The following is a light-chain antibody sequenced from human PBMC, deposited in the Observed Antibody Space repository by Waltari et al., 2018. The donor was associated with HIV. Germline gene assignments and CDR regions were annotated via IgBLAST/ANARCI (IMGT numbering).Light chain of an antibody. CDR2: YAA. Sequence: DIHMTQSPSSVSASVGDKVTITCRASQDISSWLAWYQQKPGKAPRLLIFYAANLQSGVPSRFSGSGSGTNFILTITGLHPEDSATYYCQQANSFPLTFGGGTKVEIK. V-gene: IGKV1D-12*01. CDR3: QQANSFPLT. CDR1: QDISSW. J-gene: IGKJ4*01.